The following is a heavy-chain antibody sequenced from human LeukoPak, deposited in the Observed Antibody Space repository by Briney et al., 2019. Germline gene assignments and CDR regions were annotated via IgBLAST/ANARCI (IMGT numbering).Heavy chain of an antibody. D-gene: IGHD3-10*01. CDR1: GFTFSSYW. J-gene: IGHJ6*02. CDR2: INNDGSGT. V-gene: IGHV3-74*01. Sequence: GGSLRLSCAASGFTFSSYWMHWVRQAPGKGLVWVSVINNDGSGTNYADSVKGRSTISRDNAKNTLYLQMTSLGAEDTAVYYCVRGGFGHAMDVWGQGTTVTVSS. CDR3: VRGGFGHAMDV.